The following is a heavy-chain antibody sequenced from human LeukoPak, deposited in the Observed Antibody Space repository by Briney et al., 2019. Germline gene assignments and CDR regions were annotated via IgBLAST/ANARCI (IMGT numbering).Heavy chain of an antibody. D-gene: IGHD4-17*01. V-gene: IGHV3-21*01. CDR2: ISSSGSYI. CDR3: ARGTTVTPRVPDY. Sequence: GGSLRLSCAASGFTFGSYSLNWVRQAPGKGLDWVSSISSSGSYIYYADSVRGRFTISRDNAKNSLYLRMNSLRAEDTAVYYCARGTTVTPRVPDYWGQGTLVTVSS. J-gene: IGHJ4*02. CDR1: GFTFGSYS.